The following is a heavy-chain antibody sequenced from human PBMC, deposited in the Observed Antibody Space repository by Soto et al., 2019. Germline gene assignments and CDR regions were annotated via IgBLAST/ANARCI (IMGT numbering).Heavy chain of an antibody. V-gene: IGHV1-8*01. D-gene: IGHD2-2*01. CDR1: GYTFPSYD. CDR2: IDHNRGNT. J-gene: IGHJ6*02. Sequence: QVQLVQSGAEVKKPGASVKVSCKASGYTFPSYDINWVRQATGQGREWMGWIDHNRGNTGYAQKCQGRVPMTRNTSISTAYMEPSSMRSEDTAVYYCARVSDIVVVPAARIYYYYGMDVWGQGTTVTVSS. CDR3: ARVSDIVVVPAARIYYYYGMDV.